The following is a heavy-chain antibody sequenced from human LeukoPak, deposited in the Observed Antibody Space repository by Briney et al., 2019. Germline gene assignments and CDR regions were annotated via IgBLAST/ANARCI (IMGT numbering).Heavy chain of an antibody. CDR2: ISSSGSTI. Sequence: GGSLRLSCAASGFTFSSYEMNWVRQAPGKGLEWVSYISSSGSTIYYADSVKGRFTISRDNAKNSLYLQMNSLRAEDTAVYYCARADYGGNSYGSYYFVYWGQGALVTVSS. D-gene: IGHD4-23*01. V-gene: IGHV3-48*03. CDR1: GFTFSSYE. J-gene: IGHJ4*02. CDR3: ARADYGGNSYGSYYFVY.